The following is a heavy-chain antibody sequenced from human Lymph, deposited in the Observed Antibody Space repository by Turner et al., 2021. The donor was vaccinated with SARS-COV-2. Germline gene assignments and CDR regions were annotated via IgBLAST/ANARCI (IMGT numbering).Heavy chain of an antibody. J-gene: IGHJ6*02. CDR1: GVTVSSNY. Sequence: EVQLVESGGGLVQPGGSLRISCAASGVTVSSNYMSWVRQAPGKGLEWVSVIYSGGSTFYADSVKGRVTISRHNAKNTLYLQRNSLRAEDTAVYYCARDLVSNGMDVWGQGTTVTVSS. D-gene: IGHD3-16*01. V-gene: IGHV3-53*04. CDR3: ARDLVSNGMDV. CDR2: IYSGGST.